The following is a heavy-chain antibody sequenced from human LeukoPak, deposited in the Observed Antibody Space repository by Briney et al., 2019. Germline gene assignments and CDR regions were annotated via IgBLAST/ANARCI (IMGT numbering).Heavy chain of an antibody. J-gene: IGHJ6*02. Sequence: GASVKVSCKASGYTFTSYDINWVRQATGQGLEWMGWMNPNSGNTGYAQKFQGGVTMTRNTSISTAYMELSSLRSEDTAVYYCARGRCDFWSGYYCYYYYGMDVWGQGTTVTVSS. V-gene: IGHV1-8*01. CDR1: GYTFTSYD. CDR3: ARGRCDFWSGYYCYYYYGMDV. D-gene: IGHD3-3*01. CDR2: MNPNSGNT.